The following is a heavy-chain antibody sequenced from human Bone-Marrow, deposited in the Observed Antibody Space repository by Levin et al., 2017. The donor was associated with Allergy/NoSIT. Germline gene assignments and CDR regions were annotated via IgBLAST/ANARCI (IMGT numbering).Heavy chain of an antibody. CDR1: FFSLNYFLFS. V-gene: IGHV2-5*02. Sequence: SGPTLFKPTYTLTLSFTFSFFSLNYFLFSFFFFRQSPGEALEWLALISGDEDKRYSPSLKNRVTITRDTSKNQVVLTMTNMASVDTATYFCAHSSQAWFGEFSHWGQGTLVTVSS. J-gene: IGHJ4*02. CDR2: ISGDEDK. CDR3: AHSSQAWFGEFSH. D-gene: IGHD3-10*01.